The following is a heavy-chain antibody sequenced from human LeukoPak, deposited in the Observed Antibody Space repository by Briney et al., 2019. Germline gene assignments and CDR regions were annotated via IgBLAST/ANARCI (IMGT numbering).Heavy chain of an antibody. CDR1: GGTFSSYA. CDR2: ISAYNGNT. V-gene: IGHV1-18*01. J-gene: IGHJ3*02. Sequence: ASVKVSCKASGGTFSSYAISWVRQAPGQGLEWMGWISAYNGNTNYAQKLQGRVTMTTDTSTSTAYMELRSLRSDDTAVYYCARVIYYDSSAPLPIDAFDIWGQGTMVTVSS. D-gene: IGHD3-22*01. CDR3: ARVIYYDSSAPLPIDAFDI.